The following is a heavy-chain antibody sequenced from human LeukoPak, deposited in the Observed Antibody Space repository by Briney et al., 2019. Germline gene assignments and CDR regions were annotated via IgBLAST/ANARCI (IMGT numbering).Heavy chain of an antibody. Sequence: GGSLRLSCAASGFTFSSYGMHWVRQAPGKGLEWVALISYDGSNKYYADSVKGRFTISRDNSKNTLYLQMNSLRAEDTAVYYCARGGSYADYWGQGTLVTVSS. CDR2: ISYDGSNK. J-gene: IGHJ4*02. V-gene: IGHV3-30*03. D-gene: IGHD1-26*01. CDR3: ARGGSYADY. CDR1: GFTFSSYG.